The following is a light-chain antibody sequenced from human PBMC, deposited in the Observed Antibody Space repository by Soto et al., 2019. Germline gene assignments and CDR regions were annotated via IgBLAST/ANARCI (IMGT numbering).Light chain of an antibody. CDR3: SSYAGSNNWN. CDR1: SSDVGGYNY. J-gene: IGLJ1*01. Sequence: QSALTQPPSASGSPGQSVTISCTGTSSDVGGYNYVSWYQQHPGKAPKLMIYEVSKWPSGVPDRFSGSKSGNTASLTVSGLQAEDEAAYYCSSYAGSNNWNFGTGTKLTVL. V-gene: IGLV2-8*01. CDR2: EVS.